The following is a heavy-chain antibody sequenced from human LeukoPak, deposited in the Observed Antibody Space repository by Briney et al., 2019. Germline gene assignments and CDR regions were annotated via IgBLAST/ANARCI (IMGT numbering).Heavy chain of an antibody. Sequence: SETLSLTCTVSGGSISSYYWSWIRQPPGKGLEWIGYIYYSGSTNYDPSLKSRVTISVDTSKNQFSLKLSSVTAADTAMYYCARVSGYDWESFYDYWGQGSLVTVSS. J-gene: IGHJ4*02. V-gene: IGHV4-59*01. CDR2: IYYSGST. D-gene: IGHD5-12*01. CDR3: ARVSGYDWESFYDY. CDR1: GGSISSYY.